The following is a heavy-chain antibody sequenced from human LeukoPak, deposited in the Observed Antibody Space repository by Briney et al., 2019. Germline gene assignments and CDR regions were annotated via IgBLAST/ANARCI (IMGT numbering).Heavy chain of an antibody. D-gene: IGHD3-22*01. Sequence: SQTLSLTCAVSGGSISSGGYSWSWIRQPPGKGLEWIGYIYHSGSTYYNPSLKSRVTLSVDRSKNQFSLKLSSVTAADTAVYYCAREYYDSSGYLNWFDPWGQGTLVTVSS. CDR2: IYHSGST. CDR3: AREYYDSSGYLNWFDP. J-gene: IGHJ5*02. V-gene: IGHV4-30-2*01. CDR1: GGSISSGGYS.